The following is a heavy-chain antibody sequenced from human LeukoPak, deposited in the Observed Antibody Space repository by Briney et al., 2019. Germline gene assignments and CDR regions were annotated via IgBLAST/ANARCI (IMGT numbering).Heavy chain of an antibody. J-gene: IGHJ5*02. CDR2: IIPIFGTA. V-gene: IGHV1-69*05. Sequence: ASVKVSCKASGGTFSSYTISWVRQAPGQGLEGMGGIIPIFGTANYAQKFQGRVTITTDESTSTAYMELSSLRSEDTAVYYCARVALSLYSSPENWFDPWGQGTLVTVSS. D-gene: IGHD6-13*01. CDR3: ARVALSLYSSPENWFDP. CDR1: GGTFSSYT.